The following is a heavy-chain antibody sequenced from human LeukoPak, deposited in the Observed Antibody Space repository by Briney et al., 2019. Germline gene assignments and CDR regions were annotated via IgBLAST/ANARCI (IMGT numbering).Heavy chain of an antibody. J-gene: IGHJ4*02. V-gene: IGHV1-69*01. CDR3: ARDWVTQNLYDF. D-gene: IGHD2-21*02. CDR1: GGTFSSYA. Sequence: ASVTVSCKASGGTFSSYAISWVRQAPGQGLEWMGGIIPIFGTANYAQKFQGRVTITADESTSTAYMELSSLRSEDTAVYYCARDWVTQNLYDFWGQGTLVIVSS. CDR2: IIPIFGTA.